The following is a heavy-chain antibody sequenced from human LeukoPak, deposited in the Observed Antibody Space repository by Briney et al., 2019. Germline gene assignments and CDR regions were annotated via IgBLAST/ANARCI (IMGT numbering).Heavy chain of an antibody. J-gene: IGHJ5*02. CDR3: ARDYASGWYPYGNWFDP. V-gene: IGHV4-61*01. Sequence: SETLSLTCTVSGGSISSSSYYWSWIRQPPGKGLEWIGYIYYSGSTNYNPSLKSRVTISVDTSKNQFSLKLSSVTAADTAVYYCARDYASGWYPYGNWFDPWGQGTLVTVSS. CDR1: GGSISSSSYY. D-gene: IGHD6-19*01. CDR2: IYYSGST.